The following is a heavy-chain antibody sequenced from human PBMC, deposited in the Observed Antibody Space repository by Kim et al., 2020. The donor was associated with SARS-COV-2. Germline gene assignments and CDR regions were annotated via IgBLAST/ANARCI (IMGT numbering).Heavy chain of an antibody. CDR3: ARVDYYGSGGAFDI. D-gene: IGHD3-10*01. Sequence: AQKLQGRVTMTTDTSTRTAYMELRSLRSDDTAVYYCARVDYYGSGGAFDIWGQGTMVTVSS. J-gene: IGHJ3*02. V-gene: IGHV1-18*01.